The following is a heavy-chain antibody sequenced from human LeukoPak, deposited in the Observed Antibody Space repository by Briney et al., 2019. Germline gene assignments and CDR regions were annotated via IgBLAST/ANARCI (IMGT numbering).Heavy chain of an antibody. J-gene: IGHJ5*02. CDR3: ARDHLSIAAAGTSWFDP. Sequence: GRSLRLSCAASGFTFSSYAMHWVRQAPGEGLEWVAVISYDGSNKYYTDSVKGRFTISRDNSKNTLYLQMNSLRAEDTAVYYCARDHLSIAAAGTSWFDPWGQGTLVTVSS. CDR1: GFTFSSYA. CDR2: ISYDGSNK. V-gene: IGHV3-30-3*01. D-gene: IGHD6-13*01.